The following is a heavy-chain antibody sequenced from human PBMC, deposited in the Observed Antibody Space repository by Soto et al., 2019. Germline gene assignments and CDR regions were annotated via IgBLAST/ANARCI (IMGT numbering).Heavy chain of an antibody. Sequence: QVQLVQSGAEVKKPGSSVKVSCKASGGTFRSYSISWVRQAPGQGLEWMGGIIPIFDITNYAQKFQGRVTITADESTSTAYRKLSSLGSDGTAVYYCARPNEGGYSANHHYYYALDVWGQGTTVTVTS. D-gene: IGHD3-22*01. CDR2: IIPIFDIT. CDR3: ARPNEGGYSANHHYYYALDV. CDR1: GGTFRSYS. J-gene: IGHJ6*01. V-gene: IGHV1-69*01.